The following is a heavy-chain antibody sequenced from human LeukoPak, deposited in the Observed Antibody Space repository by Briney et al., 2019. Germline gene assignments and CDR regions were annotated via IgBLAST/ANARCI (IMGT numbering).Heavy chain of an antibody. Sequence: GASVKVSCKASGYTFTSDYIHWVRQAPGQGLEWLGIFNPSGGRTTYGQNFQGRVTMTRDTSTSTVYMELSSLRSEDTAVYYCAREEAGLDYWGRGTLVTVSS. D-gene: IGHD6-19*01. J-gene: IGHJ4*02. CDR1: GYTFTSDY. CDR3: AREEAGLDY. CDR2: FNPSGGRT. V-gene: IGHV1-46*01.